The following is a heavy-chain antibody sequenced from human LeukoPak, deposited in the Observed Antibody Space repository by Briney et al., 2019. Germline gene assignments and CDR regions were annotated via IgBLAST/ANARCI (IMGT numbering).Heavy chain of an antibody. V-gene: IGHV5-51*01. Sequence: GESLKISCKGSGYSFTSYWIGWVRQMPGKGLEWIGIIYPGDSDTRYSPSFQGQVTISADKSISTAYLQWSSLKASDTAMYYCARQRTLDKYSSSWYSGNYYYYGMDVWGQGTTVTVSS. CDR3: ARQRTLDKYSSSWYSGNYYYYGMDV. CDR1: GYSFTSYW. CDR2: IYPGDSDT. J-gene: IGHJ6*02. D-gene: IGHD6-13*01.